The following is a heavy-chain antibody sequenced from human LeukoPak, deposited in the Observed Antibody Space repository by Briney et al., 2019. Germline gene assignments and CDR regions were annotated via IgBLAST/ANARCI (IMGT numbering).Heavy chain of an antibody. Sequence: ASVKVSCKASGYTFTGYYMHWVRQAPGQGLEWMGWISAYNGGSNYAQNLQSRVTMTTDTSTSTAYMELRSLRSDDTAVYYCARGSAFYGSGSFNFWGQGTLVTVSS. CDR2: ISAYNGGS. D-gene: IGHD3-10*01. CDR1: GYTFTGYY. CDR3: ARGSAFYGSGSFNF. J-gene: IGHJ4*02. V-gene: IGHV1-18*04.